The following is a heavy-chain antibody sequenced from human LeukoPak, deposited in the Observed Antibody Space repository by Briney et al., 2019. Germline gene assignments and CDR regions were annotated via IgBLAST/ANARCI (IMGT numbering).Heavy chain of an antibody. Sequence: SCKASGYTFIGYYMHWVRQAPGKGLEWVAVIWYDGSNKYYADSVKGRFTISRDNSKNTLYLQMNSLRAEDTAVYYCARDYYDILTGYYGGYFDYWGQGTLVTVSS. CDR2: IWYDGSNK. V-gene: IGHV3-33*01. D-gene: IGHD3-9*01. J-gene: IGHJ4*02. CDR3: ARDYYDILTGYYGGYFDY. CDR1: GYTFIGYY.